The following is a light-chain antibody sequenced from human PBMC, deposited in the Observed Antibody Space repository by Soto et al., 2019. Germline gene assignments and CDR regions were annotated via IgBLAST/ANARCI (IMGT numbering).Light chain of an antibody. Sequence: IVLTQSPGTLSLSPGERATLSCRASQSVGSRLSGCHQRPVQAPRLLIYGASSRATGIPDRFSGSGSGTDFTLTISRLEPEDFALYYCQQYGNSPPLTFGGGTKVDIK. CDR2: GAS. J-gene: IGKJ4*01. CDR3: QQYGNSPPLT. CDR1: QSVGSR. V-gene: IGKV3-20*01.